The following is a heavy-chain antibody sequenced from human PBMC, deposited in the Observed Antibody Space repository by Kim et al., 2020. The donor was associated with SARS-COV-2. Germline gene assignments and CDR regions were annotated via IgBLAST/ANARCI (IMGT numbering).Heavy chain of an antibody. V-gene: IGHV4-39*07. J-gene: IGHJ3*02. Sequence: SETLSLTCTVSGGSISSSSYYWGWIRQPPGKGLEWIGSIYYSGSTYYNPSLKSRVTISVDTSKNQFSLKLSSVTAADTAVYYCARVHNRPGTSYYYDSSGYYGDAFDIWGQGTMVTVSS. CDR2: IYYSGST. D-gene: IGHD3-22*01. CDR1: GGSISSSSYY. CDR3: ARVHNRPGTSYYYDSSGYYGDAFDI.